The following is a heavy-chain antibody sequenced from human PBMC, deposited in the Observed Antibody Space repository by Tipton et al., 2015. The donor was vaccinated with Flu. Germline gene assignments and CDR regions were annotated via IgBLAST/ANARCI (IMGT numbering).Heavy chain of an antibody. CDR3: ARHGYSSSLTPMGYYYGMDV. J-gene: IGHJ6*02. V-gene: IGHV4-59*08. Sequence: TLSLTCTVSGGSISSYYWSWIRQPPGKGLEWIGYIYYSGSTNYNPSLKSRVTISVDTSKNQFSLKLSSVTAADTAVYYCARHGYSSSLTPMGYYYGMDVWGQGTTVTVSS. D-gene: IGHD6-13*01. CDR2: IYYSGST. CDR1: GGSISSYY.